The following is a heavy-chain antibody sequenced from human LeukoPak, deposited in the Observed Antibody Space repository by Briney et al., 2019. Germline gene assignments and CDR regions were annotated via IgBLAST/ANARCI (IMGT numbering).Heavy chain of an antibody. J-gene: IGHJ4*02. Sequence: ASVKVSCKVSGNTLTDLSIRWVRQAPGKGLDWMGGFDPEDAEIIYAEKFQDRVTMTEDPSTDTAYLELSSLRSEDTAVYYCAAEGQWSLVHYFNSWGQGTLVTVSS. V-gene: IGHV1-24*01. D-gene: IGHD2-15*01. CDR2: FDPEDAEI. CDR1: GNTLTDLS. CDR3: AAEGQWSLVHYFNS.